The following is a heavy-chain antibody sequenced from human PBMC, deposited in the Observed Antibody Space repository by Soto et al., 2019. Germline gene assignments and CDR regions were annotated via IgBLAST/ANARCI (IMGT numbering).Heavy chain of an antibody. CDR2: FDSEDGET. D-gene: IGHD3-10*01. J-gene: IGHJ1*01. CDR3: ATDLGSGSSTSGVGYFQH. V-gene: IGHV1-24*01. Sequence: QVQLVQSGAEVKKPGASVKVSCKVSGYTLTELSMHWVRQAPGKGLEWMGGFDSEDGETINAQKFQGRVTMTADTSKATAYMELSSLRSEDTAVYYCATDLGSGSSTSGVGYFQHWGQGTLVTVSS. CDR1: GYTLTELS.